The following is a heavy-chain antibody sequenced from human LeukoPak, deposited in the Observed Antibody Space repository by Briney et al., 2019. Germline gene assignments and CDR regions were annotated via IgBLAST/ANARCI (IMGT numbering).Heavy chain of an antibody. CDR1: GNSLSELS. J-gene: IGHJ4*02. V-gene: IGHV1-24*01. D-gene: IGHD3-3*01. Sequence: ASVKVSCKVSGNSLSELSIQWVRQAPGKGLECMGGFDPEAAKMVYAQNFQGRVTMTEDTSTQTAYMELSGLTSDDTAVYYCTTRSGDFWSGFVNWGQGTLVTVSS. CDR2: FDPEAAKM. CDR3: TTRSGDFWSGFVN.